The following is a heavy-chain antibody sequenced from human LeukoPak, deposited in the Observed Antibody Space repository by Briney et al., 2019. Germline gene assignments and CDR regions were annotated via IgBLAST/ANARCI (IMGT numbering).Heavy chain of an antibody. D-gene: IGHD1-26*01. J-gene: IGHJ4*02. Sequence: ASVKVSCKASGYTFTSYGISWVRQAPGQGLEWMGWISAYNGNTNYAQKLQGRVTMTTDTSTSTAYMELRSLRSDDTAVYYCARDPTGPTSRWELLNRCFDYWGQGTLVTVSS. CDR3: ARDPTGPTSRWELLNRCFDY. CDR2: ISAYNGNT. V-gene: IGHV1-18*01. CDR1: GYTFTSYG.